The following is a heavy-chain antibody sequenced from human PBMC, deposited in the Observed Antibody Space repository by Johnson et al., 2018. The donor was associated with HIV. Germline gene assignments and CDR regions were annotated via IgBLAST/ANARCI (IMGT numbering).Heavy chain of an antibody. CDR1: GFTFSSYA. J-gene: IGHJ3*02. CDR3: ARDQDWGYYDSTAFDI. CDR2: ISYDGSNK. V-gene: IGHV3-30*04. Sequence: VQLVESGGGVVQPGRSLRLSCAASGFTFSSYAMHWVRQAPGKGLEWVPVISYDGSNKYYADSVKGRFTISRDNSKNTVYLQMSSLRAEDTAVYHCARDQDWGYYDSTAFDIWGQGTMVTVSS. D-gene: IGHD3-22*01.